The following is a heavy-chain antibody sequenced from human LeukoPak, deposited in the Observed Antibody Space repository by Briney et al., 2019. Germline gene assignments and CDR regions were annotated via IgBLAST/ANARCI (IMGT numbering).Heavy chain of an antibody. CDR2: INPDGSEK. V-gene: IGHV3-7*01. CDR1: RFTFSSRW. J-gene: IGHJ4*02. Sequence: PGGSLRLSCEASRFTFSSRWMNWVRQAPGRGLEWVGNINPDGSEKYYVDSARGRFTISRDNTKNSMYPQMNSLRAEDTAVYFCLGAGDLGWGQGTLVTVSS. D-gene: IGHD1-14*01. CDR3: LGAGDLG.